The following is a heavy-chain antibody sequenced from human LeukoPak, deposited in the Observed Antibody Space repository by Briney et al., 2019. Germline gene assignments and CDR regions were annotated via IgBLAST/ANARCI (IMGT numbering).Heavy chain of an antibody. CDR3: ARDGSTGWHYFEY. J-gene: IGHJ4*02. V-gene: IGHV3-23*01. CDR2: FTSGGTT. Sequence: PGGSLRLSCAASGFTFSSYAMSWVRQAPGKGLEWVSVFTSGGTTYYTDSVKGRFTISRDNSKNTLYLQMNSLRAEDTAVYYCARDGSTGWHYFEYWGQGALVTVSS. D-gene: IGHD6-19*01. CDR1: GFTFSSYA.